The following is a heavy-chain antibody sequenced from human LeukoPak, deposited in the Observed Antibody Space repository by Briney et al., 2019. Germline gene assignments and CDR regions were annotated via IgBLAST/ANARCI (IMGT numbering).Heavy chain of an antibody. CDR2: IKEDGSEK. J-gene: IGHJ4*02. D-gene: IGHD1-26*01. CDR3: ARDVGATEDYFDY. V-gene: IGHV3-7*01. CDR1: GFTFSSYW. Sequence: GGSLRLSCAASGFTFSSYWMSWVRQAPGKGLEWVASIKEDGSEKDYADSVKGRFTISRDNAKNSLYLQMNSLRAEDTAVYYCARDVGATEDYFDYWGQGTLVTVSS.